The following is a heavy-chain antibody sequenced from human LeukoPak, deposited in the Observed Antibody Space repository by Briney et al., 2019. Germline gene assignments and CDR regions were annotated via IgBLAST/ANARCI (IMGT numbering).Heavy chain of an antibody. D-gene: IGHD6-13*01. CDR2: IYSGGTT. J-gene: IGHJ4*02. CDR3: AKSFGPVIAAAGTGAD. V-gene: IGHV3-66*01. CDR1: GFTVSSSY. Sequence: GGSLRLSCAASGFTVSSSYMSWVRQAPGKGLEWVSVIYSGGTTSYADSVKGRFTISRDNSKNTLYLQMNSLRAEDTAVYYCAKSFGPVIAAAGTGADWGQGTPVIVSS.